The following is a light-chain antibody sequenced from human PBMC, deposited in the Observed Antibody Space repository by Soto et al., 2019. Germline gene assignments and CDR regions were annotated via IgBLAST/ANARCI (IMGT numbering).Light chain of an antibody. J-gene: IGLJ2*01. CDR3: ETWDSNTRV. V-gene: IGLV4-60*03. CDR1: SGHSRYI. CDR2: LEDSGFY. Sequence: QLVLTQSSSASASLGSSVKLTCTLSSGHSRYIIAWHQQHPMKAPRFLMKLEDSGFYKKWSAVPDRFSGSSSGADRYLTISNLQSEDEDDYYCETWDSNTRVFGGGTKLTVL.